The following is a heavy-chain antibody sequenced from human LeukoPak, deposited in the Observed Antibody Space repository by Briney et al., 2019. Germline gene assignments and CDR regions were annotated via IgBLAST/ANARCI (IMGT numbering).Heavy chain of an antibody. CDR1: GGSISSYY. V-gene: IGHV4-59*08. J-gene: IGHJ4*02. Sequence: PSETLSLTCTVSGGSISSYYWSWIRQPPGKGLEWIGYIYYSGSTNYNPSLKSRVTISVDTSKNQFSLKLSSVTAADTAVYYCARSAGYSYGLNFDYWGQGTLVTVSS. CDR2: IYYSGST. CDR3: ARSAGYSYGLNFDY. D-gene: IGHD5-18*01.